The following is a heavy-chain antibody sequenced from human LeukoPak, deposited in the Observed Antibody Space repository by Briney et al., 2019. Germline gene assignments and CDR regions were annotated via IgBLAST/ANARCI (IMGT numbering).Heavy chain of an antibody. J-gene: IGHJ4*02. CDR1: GFTLKNYA. D-gene: IGHD4/OR15-4a*01. CDR2: ISGSGGST. V-gene: IGHV3-23*01. CDR3: AKVGFMVGAFDY. Sequence: GGSLRLSCVASGFTLKNYAMSWVRQAPGKGLEWVSAISGSGGSTYYADSVKGRFTISRDNSKNTLYLQMNSLRAEDTAVYYCAKVGFMVGAFDYWGQGTLVTVSS.